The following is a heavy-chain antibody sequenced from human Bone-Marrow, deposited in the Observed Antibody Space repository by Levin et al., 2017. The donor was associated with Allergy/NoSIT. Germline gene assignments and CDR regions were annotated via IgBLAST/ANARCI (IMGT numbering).Heavy chain of an antibody. J-gene: IGHJ3*02. CDR3: ARGELSSDAFDI. CDR2: IIPILGIA. V-gene: IGHV1-69*02. CDR1: GGTFSSYT. Sequence: KISCKASGGTFSSYTISWVRQAPGQGLEWMGRIIPILGIANYAQKFQGRVTINADKSTSTAYMELSSLRSEDTAVYYCARGELSSDAFDIWGQGTMVTVSS. D-gene: IGHD3-16*02.